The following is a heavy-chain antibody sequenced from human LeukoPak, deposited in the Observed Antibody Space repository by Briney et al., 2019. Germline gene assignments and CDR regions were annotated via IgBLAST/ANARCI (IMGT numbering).Heavy chain of an antibody. CDR3: ARDRAANQDWVEFDP. Sequence: GGSLRLSCAASGFTFSSYSMNWVRQAPGKGLEWVGLIRDSGEAFYADFARGQFAISRDESENTLYLQMNSLRVEDTAVYFCARDRAANQDWVEFDPWGQGTPVIVSS. V-gene: IGHV3-66*03. CDR2: IRDSGEA. J-gene: IGHJ5*02. CDR1: GFTFSSYS. D-gene: IGHD3/OR15-3a*01.